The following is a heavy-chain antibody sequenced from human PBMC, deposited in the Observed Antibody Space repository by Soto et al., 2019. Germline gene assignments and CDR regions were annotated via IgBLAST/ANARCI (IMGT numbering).Heavy chain of an antibody. CDR2: INAGNGNT. J-gene: IGHJ4*02. CDR3: ARVQTRLSIAAAGDLGY. V-gene: IGHV1-3*01. CDR1: GYTFTCYA. D-gene: IGHD6-13*01. Sequence: GASVKVSCKASGYTFTCYAMHWVRQAPGQRLEWMGWINAGNGNTKYSQKFQGRVTITRDTSASTAYMELSSLRSEDTAVYYCARVQTRLSIAAAGDLGYWGQGTLVTVSS.